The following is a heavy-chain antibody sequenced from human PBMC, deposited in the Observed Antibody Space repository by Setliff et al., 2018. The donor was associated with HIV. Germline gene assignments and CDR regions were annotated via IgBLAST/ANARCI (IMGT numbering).Heavy chain of an antibody. J-gene: IGHJ5*01. CDR1: GYTLTEVS. CDR3: VGRPVGADNWFDS. Sequence: ASVKVSCKISGYTLTEVSMHWVRQAPGKGLEWMGYFDPQDGKTIYAQKFQGRVTLTEDTSTGTASMELSSLRSGDTAVYYCVGRPVGADNWFDSWGQGTLVTVSS. D-gene: IGHD1-26*01. V-gene: IGHV1-24*01. CDR2: FDPQDGKT.